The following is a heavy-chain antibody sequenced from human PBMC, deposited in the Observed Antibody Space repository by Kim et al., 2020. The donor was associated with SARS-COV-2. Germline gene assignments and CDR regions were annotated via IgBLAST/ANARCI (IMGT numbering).Heavy chain of an antibody. CDR2: ISWDGGSI. D-gene: IGHD3-16*02. CDR3: AKDPSNGGLGWLLLWAF. V-gene: IGHV3-9*01. CDR1: GFTFDDYA. J-gene: IGHJ3*01. Sequence: GGSLRLSCAASGFTFDDYAMHWVRQAPGKGLEWVSGISWDGGSIVYAASVKGRFTISRDNSKNSLYLQMDSLRAEDTAVYYCAKDPSNGGLGWLLLWAF.